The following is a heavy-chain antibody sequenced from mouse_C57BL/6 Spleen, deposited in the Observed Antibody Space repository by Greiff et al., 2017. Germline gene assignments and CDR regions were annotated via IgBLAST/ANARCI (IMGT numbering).Heavy chain of an antibody. J-gene: IGHJ4*01. Sequence: QVQLKESGAELVRPGASVTLSCKASGYTFTDYEMHWVKQTPVHGLEWIGAIDPETGGTAYNQKFKGKAILTADKSSSTAYMELRSLTSEDSAVYYCTRRLYYYGSSSYAMDYWGQGTSVTVSS. CDR2: IDPETGGT. CDR1: GYTFTDYE. CDR3: TRRLYYYGSSSYAMDY. D-gene: IGHD1-1*01. V-gene: IGHV1-15*01.